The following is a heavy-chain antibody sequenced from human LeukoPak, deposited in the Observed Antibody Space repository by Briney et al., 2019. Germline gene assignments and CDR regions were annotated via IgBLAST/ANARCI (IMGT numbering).Heavy chain of an antibody. CDR2: INPNSGGT. CDR3: AREPITISPYGMDV. J-gene: IGHJ6*02. D-gene: IGHD3-9*01. CDR1: GYTFTGYY. V-gene: IGHV1-2*04. Sequence: ASVKVSCKASGYTFTGYYMHWVRQAPGQGLEWMGWINPNSGGTNYAQKFQGWVTMTRDTSISTAYMELSRLRSDDTAVYYCAREPITISPYGMDVWGQGTLVTVSS.